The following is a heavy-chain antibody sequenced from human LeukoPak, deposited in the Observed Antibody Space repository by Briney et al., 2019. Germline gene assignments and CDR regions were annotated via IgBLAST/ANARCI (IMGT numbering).Heavy chain of an antibody. D-gene: IGHD3-10*01. CDR3: AKDRSWFGELLSFDY. V-gene: IGHV3-30*18. CDR1: GLTFSSYG. Sequence: GGSLRLSCVASGLTFSSYGMHWVRQASGKGLEWVAVISYDGSNKYYADSVKGRFTISRDNSKNTLYLQMNSLRAEDTAVYYCAKDRSWFGELLSFDYWGQGTLVTVSS. CDR2: ISYDGSNK. J-gene: IGHJ4*02.